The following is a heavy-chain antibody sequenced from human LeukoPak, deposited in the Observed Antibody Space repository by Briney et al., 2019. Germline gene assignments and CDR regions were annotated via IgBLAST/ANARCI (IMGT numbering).Heavy chain of an antibody. CDR1: GYTFTGYY. CDR2: INPNSGGT. CDR3: ARDPVDIVATRSFVY. V-gene: IGHV1-2*02. D-gene: IGHD5-12*01. J-gene: IGHJ4*02. Sequence: ASVKVSCKASGYTFTGYYMHWVRQAPGQGLEWMGWINPNSGGTNYAQKFQGRVTMTRDTSISTAYMELSRLRSDDTAVYYCARDPVDIVATRSFVYWGQGTLVTVSS.